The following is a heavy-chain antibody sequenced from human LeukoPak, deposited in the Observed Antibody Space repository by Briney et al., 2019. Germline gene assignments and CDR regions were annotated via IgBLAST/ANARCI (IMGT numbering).Heavy chain of an antibody. V-gene: IGHV3-23*01. D-gene: IGHD3-10*01. CDR2: MRGSGGST. J-gene: IGHJ4*02. Sequence: GGSLRLSCAASGFTFSSYAMSWVRQAPGKGLEWVSGMRGSGGSTYYADSVKGRFTISRDNSKNTLYLQMNSLRAEDTAVYYCAKDYYGSGSYYNVLAYWGQGTLVSVSS. CDR1: GFTFSSYA. CDR3: AKDYYGSGSYYNVLAY.